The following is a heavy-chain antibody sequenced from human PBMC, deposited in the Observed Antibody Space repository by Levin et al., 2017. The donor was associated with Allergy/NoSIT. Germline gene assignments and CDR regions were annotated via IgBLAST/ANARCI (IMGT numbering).Heavy chain of an antibody. J-gene: IGHJ4*02. V-gene: IGHV3-30-3*01. D-gene: IGHD3/OR15-3a*01. CDR2: ISYDGSNK. Sequence: GGSLRLSCAASGFTFSNYAMHWVRQAPGKGLEWVATISYDGSNKYYADSVKGRFTISRDNSKNTLDLQMSSLVTEDTTVYYCARSFSANFMTGLDYWGQGTLDTVSS. CDR1: GFTFSNYA. CDR3: ARSFSANFMTGLDY.